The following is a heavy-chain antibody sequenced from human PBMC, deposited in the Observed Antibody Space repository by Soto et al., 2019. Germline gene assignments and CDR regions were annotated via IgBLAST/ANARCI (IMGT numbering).Heavy chain of an antibody. J-gene: IGHJ4*02. D-gene: IGHD1-26*01. CDR3: SKTASGTYSES. Sequence: GGSLRLSCVASGFTFNNCGMNWVRQAPGKGLEWVSGISGSGITTYYADSVKGRFTISRDTSKNTLYLQMNSLRAEDTAVYYCSKTASGTYSESWGQGALVTVSS. CDR2: ISGSGITT. CDR1: GFTFNNCG. V-gene: IGHV3-23*01.